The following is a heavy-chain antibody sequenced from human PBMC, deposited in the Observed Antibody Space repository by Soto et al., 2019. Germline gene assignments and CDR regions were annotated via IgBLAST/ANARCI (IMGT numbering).Heavy chain of an antibody. J-gene: IGHJ4*02. CDR2: ISGSGVDT. CDR1: GLTFSSSA. V-gene: IGHV3-23*01. D-gene: IGHD3-10*01. CDR3: AKVSLLWFGEFPLEFSD. Sequence: GGSLRLSCAASGLTFSSSAMNWVRQAPGEGLQWVSAISGSGVDTYYADSVKGRFTISRDNSYNTLYLQMNSLRAEDTAVYYCAKVSLLWFGEFPLEFSDWGQGTLVTVSS.